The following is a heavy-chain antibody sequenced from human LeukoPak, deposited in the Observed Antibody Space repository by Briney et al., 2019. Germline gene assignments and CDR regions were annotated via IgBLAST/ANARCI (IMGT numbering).Heavy chain of an antibody. V-gene: IGHV4-39*01. CDR2: IYYSGNT. CDR1: GVSISSSNSY. Sequence: KTSETLSLTCTVSGVSISSSNSYWGWIPQPPGRGLEWIGSIYYSGNTYYNASLKSQVSISIDTSKNQFCLRLTSVTTADTAVYYCARQTGSGLFILPGGQGTLVTVSS. CDR3: ARQTGSGLFILP. D-gene: IGHD3/OR15-3a*01. J-gene: IGHJ4*02.